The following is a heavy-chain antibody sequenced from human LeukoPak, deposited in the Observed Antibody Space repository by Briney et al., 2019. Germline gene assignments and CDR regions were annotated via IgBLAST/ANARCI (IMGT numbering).Heavy chain of an antibody. D-gene: IGHD3-10*01. J-gene: IGHJ4*02. CDR1: GFTFSSYG. CDR3: AKGRKRFGEISFDY. V-gene: IGHV3-30*18. CDR2: ISYDGSNK. Sequence: PGRSLRLSCAASGFTFSSYGMHWVRQAPGKGLEWVAVISYDGSNKYYADSVKGRFTISRDNSKNTLYLQMNSLRAEDTAVYYCAKGRKRFGEISFDYWGQGTLVTVSS.